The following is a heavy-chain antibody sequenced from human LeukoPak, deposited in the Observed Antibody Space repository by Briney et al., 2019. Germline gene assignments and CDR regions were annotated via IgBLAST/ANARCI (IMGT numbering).Heavy chain of an antibody. CDR1: GFTFSSYS. CDR3: ARLPIVVVTADDAFDI. Sequence: GGSLRLSCAASGFTFSSYSMNWVRQAPGKGLEWVLSISSSSSYIYYADSVKGRFTISRDNAKNSLYLQMNSLRAEDTAVYYCARLPIVVVTADDAFDIWGQGTMVTVSS. D-gene: IGHD2-21*02. CDR2: ISSSSSYI. V-gene: IGHV3-21*01. J-gene: IGHJ3*02.